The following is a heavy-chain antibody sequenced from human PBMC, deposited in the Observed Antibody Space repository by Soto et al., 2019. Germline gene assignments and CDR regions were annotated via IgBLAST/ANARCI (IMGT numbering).Heavy chain of an antibody. CDR2: IYYSGST. CDR1: GGSISSYY. CDR3: ARARRGRYYYDHLDV. Sequence: SETLSLTCTVSGGSISSYYWSWIRQPPGKGLEWIGYIYYSGSTNYNPSLKSRVTISVDTSKNQFSLKLSSVTAADTAVYYCARARRGRYYYDHLDVSGKGTTVTVSS. V-gene: IGHV4-59*01. J-gene: IGHJ6*03.